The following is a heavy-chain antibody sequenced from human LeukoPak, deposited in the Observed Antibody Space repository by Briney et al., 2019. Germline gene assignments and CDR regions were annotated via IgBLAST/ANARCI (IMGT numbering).Heavy chain of an antibody. J-gene: IGHJ4*02. D-gene: IGHD3-9*01. CDR1: GFTFNNAW. Sequence: SGGSLRLSCAASGFTFNNAWMSWVRQAPGKGLQWVANIKQDGSDKYYVDSVKGRFTISRDNAKNSLYLQMNSLRAEDTAVYYCATVRALRYPCSFDYWGQGALVTVSS. CDR3: ATVRALRYPCSFDY. V-gene: IGHV3-7*03. CDR2: IKQDGSDK.